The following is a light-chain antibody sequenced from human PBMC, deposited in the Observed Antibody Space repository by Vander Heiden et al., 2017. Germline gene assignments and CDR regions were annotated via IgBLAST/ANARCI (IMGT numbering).Light chain of an antibody. V-gene: IGLV3-21*02. J-gene: IGLJ3*02. Sequence: SYVLTQPPSVSVAPGQTARITCGGNNIGSKSVHWYQQKPGQAPVLVVYDDSGRPSGIPERFSGSNSGNTATLTISRVEAGDEADYYCQVWDSSGDHRGVFGGGTKLTVL. CDR3: QVWDSSGDHRGV. CDR2: DDS. CDR1: NIGSKS.